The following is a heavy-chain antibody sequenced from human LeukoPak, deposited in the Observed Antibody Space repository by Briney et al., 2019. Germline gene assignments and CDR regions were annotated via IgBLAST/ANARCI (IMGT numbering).Heavy chain of an antibody. CDR1: GFTFSHYG. D-gene: IGHD3-9*01. V-gene: IGHV3-30*04. CDR3: AREGHYDILTGYSPVEYYFYYMDV. J-gene: IGHJ6*03. Sequence: GGSLRLSCEASGFTFSHYGIHWVRQTPGKGLEWVAAISSDGVEKHYADSVKGRFTISRDNSKSTLYLQMNSLRAEDTALYYCAREGHYDILTGYSPVEYYFYYMDVWGKGTRSPSP. CDR2: ISSDGVEK.